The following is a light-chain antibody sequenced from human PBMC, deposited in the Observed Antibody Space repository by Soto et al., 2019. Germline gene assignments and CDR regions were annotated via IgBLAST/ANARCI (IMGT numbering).Light chain of an antibody. Sequence: QSVLTQPPSASGSPGQSVTISCTGTSSDVGGYNYVSWYQQHPGKVPKLMIYEVNKRPSGVPDRFSGSKSGNTASLTDSGLQAEDEADYYCSSYAGSNTDYVVGNGTKLTVL. J-gene: IGLJ1*01. CDR3: SSYAGSNTDYV. CDR2: EVN. V-gene: IGLV2-8*01. CDR1: SSDVGGYNY.